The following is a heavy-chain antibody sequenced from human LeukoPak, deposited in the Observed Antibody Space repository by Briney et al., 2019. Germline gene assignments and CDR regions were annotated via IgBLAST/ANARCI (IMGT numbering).Heavy chain of an antibody. D-gene: IGHD1-26*01. J-gene: IGHJ4*02. CDR2: IYPGDSDN. Sequence: GESLKISCKGSGYSFTNYWIGWVRQMPAKGREWMGIIYPGDSDNKYRPSFQGQVTISADKSITTAYLQWSSLKASDTAMYYCARYSGSYSKSFDSWGQGTLLTVSS. V-gene: IGHV5-51*01. CDR1: GYSFTNYW. CDR3: ARYSGSYSKSFDS.